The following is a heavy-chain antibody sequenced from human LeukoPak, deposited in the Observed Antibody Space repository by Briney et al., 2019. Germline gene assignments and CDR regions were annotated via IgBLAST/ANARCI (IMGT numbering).Heavy chain of an antibody. Sequence: GGSLRLSCAASGFTFEDYDMSWVRQAPGKGLEWVSGINWNGGDTAYADSVKGRFTISRDNAKNSLYLQMNSLRAEDTALYYCARDLPQIEYWGQGTLVTVSS. V-gene: IGHV3-20*04. CDR2: INWNGGDT. CDR1: GFTFEDYD. J-gene: IGHJ4*02. D-gene: IGHD3-22*01. CDR3: ARDLPQIEY.